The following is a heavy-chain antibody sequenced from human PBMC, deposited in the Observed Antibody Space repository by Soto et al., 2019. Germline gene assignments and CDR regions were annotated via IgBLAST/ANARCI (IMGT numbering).Heavy chain of an antibody. CDR1: GGTFSSSG. J-gene: IGHJ6*02. D-gene: IGHD2-21*02. CDR3: ARWPQPRFTADPYAVDV. Sequence: QVQLVQSGTEVKKPGSSVKVSCKASGGTFSSSGFSWVRQAPGQGLEWMGMIVPSLDTTKYAQKFQARVTITADQFTSTAYMELSSLRSEDTAVYYCARWPQPRFTADPYAVDVWGQGTRVIVSS. V-gene: IGHV1-69*09. CDR2: IVPSLDTT.